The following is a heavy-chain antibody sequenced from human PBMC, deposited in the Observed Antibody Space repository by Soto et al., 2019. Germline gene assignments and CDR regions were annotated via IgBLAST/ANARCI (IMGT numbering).Heavy chain of an antibody. CDR3: ARGLQYYYDSSGYYHYYYYYGMDV. D-gene: IGHD3-22*01. Sequence: SETLSLTCAVYGGSFSGYYWSWIRQPPGKGLEWIGEINHSGSTNYNPSLKSRVTISVDTSKNQFSLKLSSVTAADTAVYYCARGLQYYYDSSGYYHYYYYYGMDVWGQGTTVT. J-gene: IGHJ6*02. CDR2: INHSGST. V-gene: IGHV4-34*01. CDR1: GGSFSGYY.